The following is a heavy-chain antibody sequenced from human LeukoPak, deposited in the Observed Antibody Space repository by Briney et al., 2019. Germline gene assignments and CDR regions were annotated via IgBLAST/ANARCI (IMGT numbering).Heavy chain of an antibody. CDR2: ISWNSGTI. CDR3: ATYRQVLLPFES. J-gene: IGHJ4*02. D-gene: IGHD2-8*02. V-gene: IGHV3-9*01. CDR1: GFTFDDYA. Sequence: GGSLRLSCAASGFTFDDYAMHWVRQAPGKGLEWVSGISWNSGTIGYADSVKGRFTISRDNAKNSLYLQMNSLRAEDTAIYYCATYRQVLLPFESWGQGTLVTVSS.